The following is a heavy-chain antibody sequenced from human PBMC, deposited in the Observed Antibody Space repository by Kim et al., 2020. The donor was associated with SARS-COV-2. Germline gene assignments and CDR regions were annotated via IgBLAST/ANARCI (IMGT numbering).Heavy chain of an antibody. CDR1: GFTFSSYS. CDR3: AKDRPSADGSFDY. J-gene: IGHJ4*02. Sequence: GGSLRLSCEASGFTFSSYSMNWVRQAPGKGLEWVSSIDSTSDYINYADSVKGRFTISRDNAKNSLYLHVNSLRAEDTAVYYCAKDRPSADGSFDYWGQGTLVTVSS. D-gene: IGHD6-6*01. V-gene: IGHV3-21*01. CDR2: IDSTSDYI.